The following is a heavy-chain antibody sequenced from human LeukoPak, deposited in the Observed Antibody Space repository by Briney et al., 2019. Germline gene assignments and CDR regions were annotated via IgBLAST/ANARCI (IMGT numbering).Heavy chain of an antibody. J-gene: IGHJ4*02. CDR1: GFTFSTYA. CDR2: MSYDGRNK. D-gene: IGHD3-22*01. Sequence: PGGSLRLCCAACGFTFSTYAMHWLRQAPGKGLEGVALMSYDGRNKYYPDSVKGRFTISRDNSKNTLYLQVNSLRADDTALYYCARTPYDTSGYPDYWGQGILVTVSS. CDR3: ARTPYDTSGYPDY. V-gene: IGHV3-30*01.